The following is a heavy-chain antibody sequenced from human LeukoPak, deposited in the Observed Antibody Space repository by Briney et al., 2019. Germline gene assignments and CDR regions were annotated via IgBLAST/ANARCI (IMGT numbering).Heavy chain of an antibody. CDR1: GGTFSSYA. CDR3: ARAAYYYDSSDPLHAFGY. CDR2: IIPIFGTA. V-gene: IGHV1-69*05. D-gene: IGHD3-22*01. Sequence: GASVKVSCKASGGTFSSYAISWVRQAPGQGLEWMGGIIPIFGTANYAQKFQGRVTITTDESTSTAYMELRSLRSDDTAVYYCARAAYYYDSSDPLHAFGYWGQETLVTVSS. J-gene: IGHJ4*02.